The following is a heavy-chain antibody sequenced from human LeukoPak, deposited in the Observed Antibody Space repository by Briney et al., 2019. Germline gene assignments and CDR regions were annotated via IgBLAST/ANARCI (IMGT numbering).Heavy chain of an antibody. CDR3: ARDLGSSSWPYYYYYMDV. CDR2: IYSGGNT. D-gene: IGHD6-13*01. J-gene: IGHJ6*03. CDR1: GFSVSSND. Sequence: PGGSLRLSCAASGFSVSSNDMSWVRQAPGKGLEWVSFIYSGGNTFYADSVKGRFTNSRDNSKNTLYLQMNSLRAEDTAVYYCARDLGSSSWPYYYYYMDVWGKGTTVTISS. V-gene: IGHV3-53*01.